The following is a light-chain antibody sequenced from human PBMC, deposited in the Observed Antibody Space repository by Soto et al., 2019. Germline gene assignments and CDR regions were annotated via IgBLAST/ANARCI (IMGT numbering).Light chain of an antibody. CDR3: TSYTSSSTDVV. Sequence: QSALTQPASVSGSPGQSITISCTGTSSDVGGYNYVSWYQQHPGKAPKLMIYDVSNRPSGVSNRFSGSKSGNTASLTISGLQAEDGADYYCTSYTSSSTDVVFGGGTKLT. CDR2: DVS. V-gene: IGLV2-14*01. CDR1: SSDVGGYNY. J-gene: IGLJ2*01.